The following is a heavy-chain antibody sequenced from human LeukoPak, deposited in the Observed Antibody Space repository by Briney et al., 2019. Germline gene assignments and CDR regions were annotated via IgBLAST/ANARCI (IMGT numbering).Heavy chain of an antibody. J-gene: IGHJ3*02. Sequence: ASVKVSCKASGYTFTSYDINWVRQATGQGLEWMGWMNPNSGNTGYAQKFQGRVTITRNTSISTAYMELSSLRSEDTAVYYCATSGSLRHAFDIWGQGTMVTVSS. D-gene: IGHD1-26*01. CDR1: GYTFTSYD. V-gene: IGHV1-8*03. CDR3: ATSGSLRHAFDI. CDR2: MNPNSGNT.